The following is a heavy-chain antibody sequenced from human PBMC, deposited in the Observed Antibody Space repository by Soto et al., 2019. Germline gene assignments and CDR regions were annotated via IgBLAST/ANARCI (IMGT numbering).Heavy chain of an antibody. J-gene: IGHJ5*02. Sequence: QVQLVESGGGVVQPGRSLRLSCAASGFTFSSYAMHWVRQAPGKGLEWVAVISYDGSNKYYADSVKGRFTISRDNSKNTLYLQMNSLRAEDTAVYYCARDPRSPYDGRRAWGQGTLVTVSS. CDR1: GFTFSSYA. CDR2: ISYDGSNK. D-gene: IGHD3-22*01. CDR3: ARDPRSPYDGRRA. V-gene: IGHV3-30-3*01.